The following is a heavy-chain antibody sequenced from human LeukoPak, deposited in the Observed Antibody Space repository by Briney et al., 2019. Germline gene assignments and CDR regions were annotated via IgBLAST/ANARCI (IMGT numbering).Heavy chain of an antibody. CDR1: GFTFSRYS. CDR2: ISSSSSYI. V-gene: IGHV3-21*01. J-gene: IGHJ6*03. Sequence: GGSLSLSCAASGFTFSRYSMNWVRQAPGKGLEWVSSISSSSSYIYYADSVKGRFTISRDNAKNSLHLQMNSLRAEDTAVYYCARVGYRDYYYYYMDVWGKGTTVTVSS. D-gene: IGHD5-18*01. CDR3: ARVGYRDYYYYYMDV.